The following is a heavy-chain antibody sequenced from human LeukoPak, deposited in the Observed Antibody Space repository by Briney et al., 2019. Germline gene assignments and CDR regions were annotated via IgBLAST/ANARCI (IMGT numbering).Heavy chain of an antibody. CDR1: GGSFSGYY. CDR3: ARFPGISAAGRVAFDY. D-gene: IGHD6-13*01. J-gene: IGHJ4*02. CDR2: INYSGST. Sequence: PSETLSLTCAVYGGSFSGYYWSWIRQPPGKGLEWIGEINYSGSTNYNPSLKSRVTISVDTSKNQFSLKLSSVTAADTAVYYCARFPGISAAGRVAFDYWGQGTLVTVSS. V-gene: IGHV4-34*01.